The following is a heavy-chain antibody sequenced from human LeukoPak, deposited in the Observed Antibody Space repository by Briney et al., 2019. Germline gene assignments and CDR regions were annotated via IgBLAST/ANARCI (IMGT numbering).Heavy chain of an antibody. CDR3: ARVVDSSSRYYFDY. Sequence: ASVKVSCKASGYTFTVYFMHWVRQAPGQGLVWMGWINPDSGGTAYAQKFQGRVTMTRDPSISTAYMELSGLRSDDTAVYYCARVVDSSSRYYFDYWGQGTLVTVSS. D-gene: IGHD6-13*01. CDR2: INPDSGGT. V-gene: IGHV1-2*02. CDR1: GYTFTVYF. J-gene: IGHJ4*02.